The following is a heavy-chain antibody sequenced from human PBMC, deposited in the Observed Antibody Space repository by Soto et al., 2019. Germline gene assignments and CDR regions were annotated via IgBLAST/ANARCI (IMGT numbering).Heavy chain of an antibody. V-gene: IGHV3-21*01. Sequence: LXPSIAASWFTLSVYSMIWVRRAPGKGLEWVASITSSSSYIYYEDSLKGRFTISRDNAKNSLFLQLDSLRAEDTAVYFCVRARSTDSRPDYWGQGTLVTASS. J-gene: IGHJ4*02. CDR3: VRARSTDSRPDY. CDR2: ITSSSSYI. D-gene: IGHD3-22*01. CDR1: WFTLSVYS.